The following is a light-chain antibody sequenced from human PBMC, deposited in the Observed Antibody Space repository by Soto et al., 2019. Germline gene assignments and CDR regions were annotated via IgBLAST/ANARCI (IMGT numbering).Light chain of an antibody. J-gene: IGLJ1*01. CDR2: DNN. CDR1: DSNIGKNY. Sequence: VLTQPPSVSAAPGQKVTISCSGTDSNIGKNYVSWYQQFPGTVPKVLIYDNNNRPSGIPDRFSGSKSGTSATLGITGLQTGDEADYYCGTWDSSLNAVVFGAGTKVTVL. CDR3: GTWDSSLNAVV. V-gene: IGLV1-51*01.